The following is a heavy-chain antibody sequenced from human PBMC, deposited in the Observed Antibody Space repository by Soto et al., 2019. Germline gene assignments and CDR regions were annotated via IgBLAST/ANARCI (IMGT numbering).Heavy chain of an antibody. CDR3: ARAPVEGYVWGSYREPHFDY. CDR1: GGSISSYY. Sequence: SETLSLTCTVSGGSISSYYWSWIRQPPGKGLEWIGYIYYSGSTNYNPSLKSRVTISVDTSKNQFSLKLSSVTAADTAVYYCARAPVEGYVWGSYREPHFDYWGQGTLVTVSS. J-gene: IGHJ4*02. D-gene: IGHD3-16*02. CDR2: IYYSGST. V-gene: IGHV4-59*01.